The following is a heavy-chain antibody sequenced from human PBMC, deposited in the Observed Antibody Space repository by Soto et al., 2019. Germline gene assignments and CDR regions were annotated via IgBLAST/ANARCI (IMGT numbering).Heavy chain of an antibody. CDR3: TKEHSNYPDNWFDP. J-gene: IGHJ5*02. Sequence: EVQLLVSGGGSVQPGGSLRLSCAASGFSFGNYPWSWVRKAPGTGLGWVSAIVSGGGSTYYAASVKGRFSISRDNSMNTLYLQMNSLRAEDTAIYYCTKEHSNYPDNWFDPWGQGTLVTVSS. V-gene: IGHV3-23*01. CDR2: IVSGGGST. CDR1: GFSFGNYP. D-gene: IGHD4-4*01.